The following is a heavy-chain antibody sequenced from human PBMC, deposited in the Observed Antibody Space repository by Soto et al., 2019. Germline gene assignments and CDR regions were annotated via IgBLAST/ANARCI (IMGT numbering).Heavy chain of an antibody. J-gene: IGHJ4*02. CDR2: IYYSGST. V-gene: IGHV4-59*08. CDR1: GCSISSYY. CDR3: ARLARGYSGYDWAFDY. D-gene: IGHD5-12*01. Sequence: PSETLSLTCTVSGCSISSYYWSWIRQPPGKGLEWIGYIYYSGSTNYNPSLKSRVTISVDTSKNQFSLKLSSVTAADTAVYYCARLARGYSGYDWAFDYWGQGTLVTVSS.